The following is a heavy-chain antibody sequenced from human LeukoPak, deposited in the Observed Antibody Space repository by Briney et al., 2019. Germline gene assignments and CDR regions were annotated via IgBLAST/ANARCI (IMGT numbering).Heavy chain of an antibody. V-gene: IGHV3-30*02. CDR1: GFTFSSYG. CDR2: IRYDGSNK. J-gene: IGHJ6*03. Sequence: GGYLRLSCAASGFTFSSYGMHWVRQAPGKGLEGVAFIRYDGSNKYYADSVKGRFTISRDNSKNKLYLQMNSLRAEDTAAYYCAKDQCSSTSCKNYYYMDVWGKGTTVTVSS. CDR3: AKDQCSSTSCKNYYYMDV. D-gene: IGHD2-2*01.